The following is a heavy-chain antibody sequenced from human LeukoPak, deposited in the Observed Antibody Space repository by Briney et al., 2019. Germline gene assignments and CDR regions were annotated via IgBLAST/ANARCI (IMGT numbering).Heavy chain of an antibody. V-gene: IGHV3-23*01. CDR2: ISPSGGIT. CDR1: GFTFSSHG. D-gene: IGHD3-10*01. CDR3: AKAKPSITMVRGVIFDY. J-gene: IGHJ4*02. Sequence: GESLKISCAASGFTFSSHGMNWVRQAPGKGLEWVSGISPSGGITYYTDSVKGRFTISRDNSKNTVSLQMNSLRGEDTAVYYCAKAKPSITMVRGVIFDYWGQGTLVTVSS.